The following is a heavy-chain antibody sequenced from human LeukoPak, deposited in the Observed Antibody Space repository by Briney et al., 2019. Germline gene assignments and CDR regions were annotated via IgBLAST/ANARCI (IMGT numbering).Heavy chain of an antibody. CDR3: ARDSYYGSGSYYGHDAFDI. D-gene: IGHD3-10*01. CDR2: IYYSGST. Sequence: PSETLSLTCTVSGGSISSGGYYWSWIRQHPGKGLEWIGYIYYSGSTYYNPSLKSRVTISVDTSKNQFSLKLSSVTAADTAVYYCARDSYYGSGSYYGHDAFDIWGQGTMVTVSS. V-gene: IGHV4-31*03. J-gene: IGHJ3*02. CDR1: GGSISSGGYY.